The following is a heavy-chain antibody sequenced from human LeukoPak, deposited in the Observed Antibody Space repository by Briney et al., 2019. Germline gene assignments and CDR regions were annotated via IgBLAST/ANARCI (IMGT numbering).Heavy chain of an antibody. V-gene: IGHV1-46*01. CDR3: ARGGLGSGSYTFFDS. CDR1: GYTFTSYY. J-gene: IGHJ4*02. D-gene: IGHD1-26*01. Sequence: ASVKVSCKASGYTFTSYYMHWVRQAPGQGLEWMGIIAPSGGNTGYAQKFQGRVTLTRDTSTSTVYMELSSLTAEDTAVYYCARGGLGSGSYTFFDSWGQGTLVTVFS. CDR2: IAPSGGNT.